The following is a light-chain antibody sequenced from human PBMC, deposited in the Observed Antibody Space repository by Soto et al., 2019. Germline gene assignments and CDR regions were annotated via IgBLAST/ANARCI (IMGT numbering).Light chain of an antibody. CDR3: SSYTSTATRV. CDR2: EVS. Sequence: QSVLTQPRSVSGSPGQSVTISCTGTSSDVGAYNYVSWYQQHPGKAPKLMIYEVSNRPSGVSDRFSGSKSGNTASLTISGLQAEDEADYYCSSYTSTATRVFGGGTKLTVL. CDR1: SSDVGAYNY. J-gene: IGLJ3*02. V-gene: IGLV2-14*01.